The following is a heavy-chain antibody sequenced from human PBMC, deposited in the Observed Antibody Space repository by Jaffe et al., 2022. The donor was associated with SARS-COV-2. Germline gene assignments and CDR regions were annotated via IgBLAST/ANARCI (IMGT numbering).Heavy chain of an antibody. CDR1: GFTFSSYA. Sequence: EVQLLESGGGLVQPGGSLRLSCAASGFTFSSYAMSWVRQAPGKGLEWVSAISGSGGSTYYADSVKGRFTISRDNSKNTLYLQMNSLRAEDTAVYYCAKDQPLARLTHSGYYDYWGQGTLVTVSS. V-gene: IGHV3-23*01. CDR2: ISGSGGST. D-gene: IGHD3-22*01. J-gene: IGHJ4*02. CDR3: AKDQPLARLTHSGYYDY.